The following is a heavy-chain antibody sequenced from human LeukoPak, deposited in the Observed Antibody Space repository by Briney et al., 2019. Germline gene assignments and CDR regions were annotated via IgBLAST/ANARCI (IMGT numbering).Heavy chain of an antibody. CDR3: ARESKYYYDSSGYYSAEYFQH. D-gene: IGHD3-22*01. Sequence: SVKVSCKASGGTFSSYAISWVRQAPGQGLEWMGRIIPILGIANYAQKSQGRVTITADKSTSTAYMELSSLRSEDTAVYYCARESKYYYDSSGYYSAEYFQHWGQGTLVTVSS. CDR1: GGTFSSYA. CDR2: IIPILGIA. V-gene: IGHV1-69*04. J-gene: IGHJ1*01.